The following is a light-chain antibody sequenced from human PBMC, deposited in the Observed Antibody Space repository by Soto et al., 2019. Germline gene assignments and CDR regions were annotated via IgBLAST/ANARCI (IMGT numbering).Light chain of an antibody. J-gene: IGKJ4*01. CDR2: AAS. V-gene: IGKV1-9*01. CDR1: QSIGRW. Sequence: DIQMTQSPSTLSSSVGDTVTVTCRASQSIGRWLAWYQQGPGKAPKLLIYAASTLQSGVPSRFSGSASGTEFTLTISSLQPEDFATYYCQQVSGYPLNFGGGTKVDIK. CDR3: QQVSGYPLN.